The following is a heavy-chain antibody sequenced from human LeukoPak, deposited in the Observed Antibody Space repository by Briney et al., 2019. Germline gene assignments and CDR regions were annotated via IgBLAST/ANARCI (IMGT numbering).Heavy chain of an antibody. Sequence: GGSLRLSCAASGFTFSSYEMNWVRQALGKGLEWVSYISSSGSTIYYADSVKGRFTISRDNAKNSLYLQMNSLRAEDTAVYYCARGEDYYDSRYAFDIWGQGTMVTVSS. CDR3: ARGEDYYDSRYAFDI. D-gene: IGHD3-22*01. J-gene: IGHJ3*02. V-gene: IGHV3-48*03. CDR1: GFTFSSYE. CDR2: ISSSGSTI.